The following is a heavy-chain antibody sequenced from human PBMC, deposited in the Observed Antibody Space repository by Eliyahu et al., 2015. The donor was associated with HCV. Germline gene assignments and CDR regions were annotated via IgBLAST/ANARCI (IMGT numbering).Heavy chain of an antibody. J-gene: IGHJ4*02. CDR2: ISYDGSNK. Sequence: SYAMHWVRQAPGKGLEWVAVISYDGSNKYYADSVKGRFTISRDNSKNTLYLQMNSLRAEDTAVYYCARDECSSTSCYSDYWGQGTLVTVSS. D-gene: IGHD2-2*01. CDR3: ARDECSSTSCYSDY. CDR1: SYA. V-gene: IGHV3-30*04.